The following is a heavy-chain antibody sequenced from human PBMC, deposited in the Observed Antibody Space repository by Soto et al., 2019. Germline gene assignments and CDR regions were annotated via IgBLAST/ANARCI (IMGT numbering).Heavy chain of an antibody. Sequence: QVQLVESGGGVVQPGRSLRLYCAASGFTFSSYGMHWVRQAPGKGLEWVSVISYDGSNKYYADSVKGRFTISRDNSMNTLYLQMNSLRAEDTAVYYSAIYSSGCYPLDYWGQVTLVTVSS. CDR2: ISYDGSNK. CDR3: AIYSSGCYPLDY. CDR1: GFTFSSYG. V-gene: IGHV3-30*03. D-gene: IGHD6-19*01. J-gene: IGHJ4*02.